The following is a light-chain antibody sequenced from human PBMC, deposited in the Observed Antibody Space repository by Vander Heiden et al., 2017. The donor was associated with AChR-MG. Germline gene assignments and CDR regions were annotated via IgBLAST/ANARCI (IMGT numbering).Light chain of an antibody. CDR2: SAT. Sequence: QHGVTQAPSLTVFPAGQVNLTCGSSNGAVTSGYYPNWFQQKPGQAPRALICSATNQYSWTPARFSGSLLGGKAALTLSAVQPEDEAEYYCLLYYGGPWVFGGGTKLTVL. CDR1: NGAVTSGYY. CDR3: LLYYGGPWV. V-gene: IGLV7-43*01. J-gene: IGLJ3*02.